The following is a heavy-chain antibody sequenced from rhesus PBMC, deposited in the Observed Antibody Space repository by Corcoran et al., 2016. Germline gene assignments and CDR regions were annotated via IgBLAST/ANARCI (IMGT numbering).Heavy chain of an antibody. Sequence: EVQLVESGGGLVQPGGSLRLSCAASGFTFRSSAMHWVRQASGKGLEGVGRSRSKAKNYEKGYAAAVKSRFTISRDDSKKTAYLQMNSLKTEDTAMYYCTRERSGGLDSWGQGVVVTVSS. V-gene: IGHV3-118*01. CDR2: SRSKAKNYEK. CDR3: TRERSGGLDS. J-gene: IGHJ6*01. CDR1: GFTFRSSA.